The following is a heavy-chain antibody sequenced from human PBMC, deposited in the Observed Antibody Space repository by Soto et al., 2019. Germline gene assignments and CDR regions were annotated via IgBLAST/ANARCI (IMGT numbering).Heavy chain of an antibody. CDR3: ARQKCTSTSCNHGMDV. V-gene: IGHV3-21*01. CDR1: KFQIQYLP. Sequence: GPRLQSCTPSKFQIQYLPVHCVRREQGKGLQWVSYITSTSSYTYYADSVKGRFTISRDNAKNSLYLQLSSLRAEDTAVYYCARQKCTSTSCNHGMDVWGQGTTVNVFS. CDR2: ITSTSSYT. J-gene: IGHJ6*02. D-gene: IGHD2-2*01.